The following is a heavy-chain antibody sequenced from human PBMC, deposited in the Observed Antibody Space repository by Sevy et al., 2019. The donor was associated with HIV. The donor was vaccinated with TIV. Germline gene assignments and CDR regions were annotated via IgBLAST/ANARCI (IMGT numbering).Heavy chain of an antibody. V-gene: IGHV1-69*13. CDR3: ARAGDYIQHYYYYYMDV. Sequence: ATVKVSCKASGGTFSSYAISWVRQAPGQGLEWMGGIIPIFGTANYAQKFQGRVTITADESTSRAYMELSSLRSEDTALYYCARAGDYIQHYYYYYMDVWGKGTTVTVSS. J-gene: IGHJ6*03. D-gene: IGHD4-4*01. CDR1: GGTFSSYA. CDR2: IIPIFGTA.